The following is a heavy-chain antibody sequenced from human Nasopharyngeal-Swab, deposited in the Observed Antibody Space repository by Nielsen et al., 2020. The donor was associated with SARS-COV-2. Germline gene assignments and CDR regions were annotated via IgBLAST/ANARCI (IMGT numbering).Heavy chain of an antibody. CDR1: GSTFNSYA. D-gene: IGHD4-17*01. V-gene: IGHV1-3*01. J-gene: IGHJ4*02. CDR2: INAGNGNT. CDR3: ARGIYGDYLDYFDY. Sequence: ASVKVSCKASGSTFNSYAMHWVRQAPGQRLEWMGGINAGNGNTKYSQRFQGRVTITRDTSASTAYMELSSLRSEDTAVYYCARGIYGDYLDYFDYWGQGTLVTVSS.